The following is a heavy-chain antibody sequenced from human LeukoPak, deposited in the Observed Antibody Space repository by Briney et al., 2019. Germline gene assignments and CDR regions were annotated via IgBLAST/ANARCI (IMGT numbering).Heavy chain of an antibody. V-gene: IGHV3-15*01. CDR2: IKSKTDGGTT. CDR3: TTGGEVLRYFDWFRWFDP. Sequence: GGSLRLSCAASGFTFSNAWMSWARQAPGKGLEWVGRIKSKTDGGTTDYAAPVKGRFTISRDDSKNTLYLQMNSLKTEDTAVYYCTTGGEVLRYFDWFRWFDPWGQGTLVTVSS. D-gene: IGHD3-9*01. CDR1: GFTFSNAW. J-gene: IGHJ5*02.